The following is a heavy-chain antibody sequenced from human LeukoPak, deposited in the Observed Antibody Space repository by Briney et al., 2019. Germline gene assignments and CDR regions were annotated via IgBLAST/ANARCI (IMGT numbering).Heavy chain of an antibody. V-gene: IGHV4-34*01. CDR1: GGSFNNYY. CDR3: ARRRPATGRVSDYSGGLAFDV. J-gene: IGHJ3*01. Sequence: SETLSLTCAVYGGSFNNYYWSWIRQPPGQGLEWIGEINHSGSTNYNPSLKSRVTISVDTSKNQFSLKLSSVTAADTAVYYCARRRPATGRVSDYSGGLAFDVWGQGTMVTVSS. CDR2: INHSGST. D-gene: IGHD6-25*01.